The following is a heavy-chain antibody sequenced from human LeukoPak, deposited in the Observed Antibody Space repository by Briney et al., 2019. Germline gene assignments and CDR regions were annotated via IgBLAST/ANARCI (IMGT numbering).Heavy chain of an antibody. D-gene: IGHD2-2*01. CDR2: IYYSGST. V-gene: IGHV4-39*07. J-gene: IGHJ5*02. Sequence: SETLSLTCTVSGGSISSSSYYWGWIRQPPGKGLEWIGSIYYSGSTYYNPSLKSRVTISVDTSKNQFSLKLNSVTAADTAVYYCARDQRLGYCSSTSCYGDNWFDPWGQGTLVTVSS. CDR1: GGSISSSSYY. CDR3: ARDQRLGYCSSTSCYGDNWFDP.